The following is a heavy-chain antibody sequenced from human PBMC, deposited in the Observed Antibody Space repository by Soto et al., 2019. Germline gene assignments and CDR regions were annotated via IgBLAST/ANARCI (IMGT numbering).Heavy chain of an antibody. Sequence: ASVKVSCKASGYTFTSYGISWVRQAPGQGLEWMGWISAYNGNTNYAQKLQGRVTMTTDTSTSTAYMELRSLRSDDTAVYYCARGIYDSTGGRTRYYFDYWGQGTLVTVSS. CDR3: ARGIYDSTGGRTRYYFDY. CDR2: ISAYNGNT. D-gene: IGHD3-16*01. V-gene: IGHV1-18*01. J-gene: IGHJ4*02. CDR1: GYTFTSYG.